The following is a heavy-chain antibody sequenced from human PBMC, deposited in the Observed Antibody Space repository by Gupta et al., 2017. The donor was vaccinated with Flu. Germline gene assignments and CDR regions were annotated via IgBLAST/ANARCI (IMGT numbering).Heavy chain of an antibody. V-gene: IGHV3-30*18. CDR3: AKDLWEQQLESFYHYGMDV. J-gene: IGHJ6*02. CDR1: GFSFSSYG. D-gene: IGHD6-13*01. Sequence: QVQLVESGGGVVQPGESLRLYCAASGFSFSSYGMQWVRQAPGKGLEWVAIISYDGSNNYYADSVKGRFTISRDNSKNTLYLQMNSLRPEDTALYYCAKDLWEQQLESFYHYGMDVWGQGTTVTVSS. CDR2: ISYDGSNN.